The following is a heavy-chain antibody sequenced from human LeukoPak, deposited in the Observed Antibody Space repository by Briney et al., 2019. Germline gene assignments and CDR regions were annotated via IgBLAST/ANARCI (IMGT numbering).Heavy chain of an antibody. D-gene: IGHD3-10*01. J-gene: IGHJ3*02. CDR3: AKGSMVRGVAPAFDI. CDR2: IRYDGSNK. Sequence: GGSLRLSCAASGFTFSSYGMHWVRQAPGKGLEWVAFIRYDGSNKYYADSVKGRFTISRDNSKNTLYLQMNSLRAEDTAVYYCAKGSMVRGVAPAFDIWGQGTMVTVSS. CDR1: GFTFSSYG. V-gene: IGHV3-30*02.